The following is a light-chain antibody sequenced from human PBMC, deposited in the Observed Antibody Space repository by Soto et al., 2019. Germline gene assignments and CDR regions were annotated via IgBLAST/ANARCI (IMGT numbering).Light chain of an antibody. V-gene: IGKV3-15*01. CDR1: QSVSSN. J-gene: IGKJ2*01. CDR3: QQYNNWPRT. Sequence: DIVMTQSPATLSVSPGERATLSCRASQSVSSNLAWYQQKPGQAPRLLIYSASTRATGIPARFSGSGSGTEFTLTISSLQSEDSAVYYCQQYNNWPRTFGQGTKLEI. CDR2: SAS.